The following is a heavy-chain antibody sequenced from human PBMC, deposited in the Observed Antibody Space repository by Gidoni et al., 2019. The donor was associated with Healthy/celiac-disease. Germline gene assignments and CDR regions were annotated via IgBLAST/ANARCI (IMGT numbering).Heavy chain of an antibody. J-gene: IGHJ4*02. CDR3: AREGTWDIGGHANL. D-gene: IGHD2-15*01. V-gene: IGHV3-7*01. CDR2: IKQDGSEK. Sequence: EVQLVESGGGLVQPGGSLRLSCAASGFTFSSYWMSWVRQAPGKGLEWVANIKQDGSEKYYVDSVKGRFTISRDNAKNSLYLQMNSLRAEDTAVYYCAREGTWDIGGHANLWGQGTLVTVSS. CDR1: GFTFSSYW.